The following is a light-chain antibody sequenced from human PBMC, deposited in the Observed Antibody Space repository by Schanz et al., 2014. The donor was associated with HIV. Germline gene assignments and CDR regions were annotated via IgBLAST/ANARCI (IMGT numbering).Light chain of an antibody. CDR1: SFNIGINT. Sequence: QSVLTQPPSASGTPGQRVTISCSGSSFNIGINTVNWYQHLPGTAPKLLIYAGNQRASGVPDRLSGSGSGTSASLVISGLQSQDEADYYCATWVDSLNGWVFGGGTKLTVL. V-gene: IGLV1-44*01. J-gene: IGLJ3*02. CDR3: ATWVDSLNGWV. CDR2: AGN.